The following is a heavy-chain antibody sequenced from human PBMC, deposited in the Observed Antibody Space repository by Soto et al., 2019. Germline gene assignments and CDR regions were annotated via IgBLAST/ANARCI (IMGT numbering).Heavy chain of an antibody. CDR1: GDSVSINSAA. J-gene: IGHJ5*02. CDR3: ARDRRYSSSWYNWFDP. V-gene: IGHV6-1*01. Sequence: PSQTLSLTCAISGDSVSINSAAWNLIRQSPSRGLEWLGRTYYRSKWYNDYAVSVKSRITINPDTSKNQFSLQLNSVTPEDTAVYYCARDRRYSSSWYNWFDPWGQGTLVTVSS. D-gene: IGHD6-13*01. CDR2: TYYRSKWYN.